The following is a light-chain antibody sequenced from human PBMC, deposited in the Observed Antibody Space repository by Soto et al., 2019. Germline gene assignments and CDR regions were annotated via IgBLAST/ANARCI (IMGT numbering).Light chain of an antibody. CDR2: AAS. J-gene: IGKJ3*01. Sequence: DIQMTQSPSSLSASVGDRVTITCRASQSISSYLNWYQQKPGKAPKLLIYAASSLQSGVPTRFSGSGSGTDFTLTISSLQPEDFGTYFCQQSYSTPRAFGPGTKVDIK. CDR3: QQSYSTPRA. CDR1: QSISSY. V-gene: IGKV1-39*01.